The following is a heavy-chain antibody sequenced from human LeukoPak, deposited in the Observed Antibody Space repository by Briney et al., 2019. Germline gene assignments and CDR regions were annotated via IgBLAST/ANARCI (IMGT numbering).Heavy chain of an antibody. J-gene: IGHJ5*02. Sequence: NSSETLSLTCAVYGGSFSGYYWSWIRQPPGKGLEWIGEINHSGSTNYNPSLKSRVTISVDTSKNQFSLKLSSVTAADTAVYYCAKPYGSGSYYKYNWFDPWGQGTLVTVSS. V-gene: IGHV4-34*01. CDR3: AKPYGSGSYYKYNWFDP. D-gene: IGHD3-10*01. CDR2: INHSGST. CDR1: GGSFSGYY.